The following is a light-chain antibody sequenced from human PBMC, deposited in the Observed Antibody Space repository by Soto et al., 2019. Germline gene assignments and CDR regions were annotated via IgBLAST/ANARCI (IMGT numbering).Light chain of an antibody. CDR3: QQYASSTWT. V-gene: IGKV3-20*01. CDR1: QRVGSTY. CDR2: GAS. Sequence: FVSTQSPGTLSLSPGERATVSWRASQRVGSTYLAWYQQKPGQAPRLLIYGASSRATGIPDRFSGSGSGTDFTLTISRLEPEDFAVYYCQQYASSTWTFGQGTKVDIK. J-gene: IGKJ1*01.